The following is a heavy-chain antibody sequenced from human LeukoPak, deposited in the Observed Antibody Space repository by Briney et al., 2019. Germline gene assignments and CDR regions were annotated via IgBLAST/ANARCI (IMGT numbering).Heavy chain of an antibody. CDR1: GFTFKNAW. J-gene: IGHJ4*02. CDR3: TTDPTY. CDR2: IYSIADGGTT. V-gene: IGHV3-15*01. Sequence: GGSLRLSCAASGFTFKNAWMSWVRQAPGKGLEWVGRIYSIADGGTTDYVAPVKGRSTISRDDSKNTLFLQMNSLKTEDTAVYFCTTDPTYWGQGTLVTVSS.